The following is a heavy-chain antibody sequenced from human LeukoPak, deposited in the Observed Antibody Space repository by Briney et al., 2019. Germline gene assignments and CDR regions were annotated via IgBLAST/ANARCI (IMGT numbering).Heavy chain of an antibody. CDR3: ARSTGWYAFT. D-gene: IGHD6-19*01. Sequence: SETLSLTCTVSGGSISSYYWSWIRQPPGKGLEWIGYIYYSGRTNYNPSLKSRVTISVDRSKNQFSLKLSSVTTADTAVYYCARSTGWYAFTWGQGTLVTVSS. J-gene: IGHJ4*02. CDR1: GGSISSYY. V-gene: IGHV4-59*01. CDR2: IYYSGRT.